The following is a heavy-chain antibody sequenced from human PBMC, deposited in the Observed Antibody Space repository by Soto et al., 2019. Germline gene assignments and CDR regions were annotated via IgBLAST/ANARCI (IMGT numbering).Heavy chain of an antibody. CDR1: GFTFSMFS. J-gene: IGHJ5*02. CDR3: VHPRSTVQIPPT. D-gene: IGHD4-17*01. Sequence: GGSLRLSCSASGFTFSMFSMHWVRQAPGKGLEYVSGISSNGDSTYYADSVKGRFTISRDNSKNTLYLQMSSLRAVDTAVYYCVHPRSTVQIPPTWGQGTLVTVSS. CDR2: ISSNGDST. V-gene: IGHV3-64D*06.